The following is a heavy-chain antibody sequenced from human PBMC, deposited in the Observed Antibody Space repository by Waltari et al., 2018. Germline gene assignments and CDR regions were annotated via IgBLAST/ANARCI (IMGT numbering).Heavy chain of an antibody. CDR3: TRENEWLVFDY. CDR2: ISPATGGT. J-gene: IGHJ4*02. V-gene: IGHV1-2*06. CDR1: GYTFTAYY. Sequence: QVQLVQSGADVKKPGASVRVSCKASGYTFTAYYLHWLRQDPGQALEWMGRISPATGGTTYAQHFQGRVTMTRDTSLTTAYMELDRLTSDDTAMYYCTRENEWLVFDYWGQGNLVTVSS. D-gene: IGHD6-19*01.